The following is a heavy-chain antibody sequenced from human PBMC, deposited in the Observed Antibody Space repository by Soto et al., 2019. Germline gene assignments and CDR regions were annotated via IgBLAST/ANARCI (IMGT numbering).Heavy chain of an antibody. CDR3: ARDTSHGVTIGGLDS. CDR2: ITSGLTT. Sequence: EVQLVESGGGLVQPGGSLRLSCAASGFSFGGYNMNWVRQAPGKGLEWVSHITSGLTTHYVDFVQGRFTISRDNAKNSLYLEMNDLRDEDTAVYYCARDTSHGVTIGGLDSWGQGTLVTVSS. D-gene: IGHD3-16*01. V-gene: IGHV3-48*02. J-gene: IGHJ4*02. CDR1: GFSFGGYN.